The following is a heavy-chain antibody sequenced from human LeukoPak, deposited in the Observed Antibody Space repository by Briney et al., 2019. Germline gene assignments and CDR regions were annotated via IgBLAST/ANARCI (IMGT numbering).Heavy chain of an antibody. J-gene: IGHJ4*02. D-gene: IGHD1-26*01. CDR2: ISGSGDST. Sequence: GGSLRLSCAASGFTFSSYAMSWVRQAPGKGLEWVSTISGSGDSTFYADSVKGRFTISRDNSQNTLYLQMDTLRAEDTALYYCAKAIFPTASSYYLNFDFWGQGALATVSS. CDR1: GFTFSSYA. CDR3: AKAIFPTASSYYLNFDF. V-gene: IGHV3-23*01.